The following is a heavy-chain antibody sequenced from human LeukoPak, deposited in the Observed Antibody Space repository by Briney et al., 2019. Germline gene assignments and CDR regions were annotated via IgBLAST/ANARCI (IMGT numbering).Heavy chain of an antibody. Sequence: SETLSLTCAVYGGSFSGYYWSWIRQPPGKGLEWLGEIIHSGSTNYNPSLKSRVTISVDTSKNQFSLKPSSVTAADTAVYYCARVRSIVVVPANTRFDYWGQGTLVTVSS. V-gene: IGHV4-34*12. J-gene: IGHJ4*02. CDR1: GGSFSGYY. D-gene: IGHD2-2*01. CDR2: IIHSGST. CDR3: ARVRSIVVVPANTRFDY.